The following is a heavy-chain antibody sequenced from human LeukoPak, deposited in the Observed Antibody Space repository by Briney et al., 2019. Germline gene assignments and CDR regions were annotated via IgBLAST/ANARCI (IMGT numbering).Heavy chain of an antibody. CDR1: GFTFTSYA. D-gene: IGHD4-17*01. J-gene: IGHJ4*02. CDR3: ARDLYGDYSADS. V-gene: IGHV3-23*01. CDR2: ISGSGAVT. Sequence: AGSLTLSCAASGFTFTSYAMSWVRQAPGKGLEWVSGISGSGAVTYYADSVKGRFTISRDTSKNSLYLQMSSLRAEDTALYYCARDLYGDYSADSWGQGTPVTVSS.